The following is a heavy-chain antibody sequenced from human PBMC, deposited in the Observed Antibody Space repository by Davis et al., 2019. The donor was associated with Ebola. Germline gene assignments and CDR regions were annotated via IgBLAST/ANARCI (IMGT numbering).Heavy chain of an antibody. Sequence: ASVKVSCKASGYTFTGYYMHWVRQAPGQGLEWMGWINPNSGGTNYAQKFQGWVTMTRDTSISTAYMELSRLRSDDTAVYYCARATTFTFGVESHAFDIWGQGTMVTVSS. CDR3: ARATTFTFGVESHAFDI. V-gene: IGHV1-2*04. CDR1: GYTFTGYY. CDR2: INPNSGGT. D-gene: IGHD3-16*01. J-gene: IGHJ3*02.